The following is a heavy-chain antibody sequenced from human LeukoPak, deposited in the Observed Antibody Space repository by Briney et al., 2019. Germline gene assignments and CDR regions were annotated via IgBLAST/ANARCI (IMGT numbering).Heavy chain of an antibody. V-gene: IGHV1-8*01. Sequence: ASVKVSCKASGYTFTSYDISWVRQATGQGLEWMGWMNPNSGNTGYAQKFQGRVTMTRNTSISTAYMELSSLRSEDTAVYYCARVYGSGSYRIIDYWGQRTLVTVSS. D-gene: IGHD3-10*01. J-gene: IGHJ4*02. CDR3: ARVYGSGSYRIIDY. CDR2: MNPNSGNT. CDR1: GYTFTSYD.